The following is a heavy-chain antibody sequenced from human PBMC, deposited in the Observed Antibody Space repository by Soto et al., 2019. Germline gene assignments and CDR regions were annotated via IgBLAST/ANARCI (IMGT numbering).Heavy chain of an antibody. J-gene: IGHJ4*02. D-gene: IGHD5-18*01. CDR1: GYSFSNSG. CDR3: ARGETAMVTGDY. CDR2: ISTYNGNT. Sequence: ASVKVSCKASGYSFSNSGFSWMRQAPGQGLEWMGWISTYNGNTNYAQKFQGRLSMTRDTSTSTAYMELRSLRSDDTAVYYCARGETAMVTGDYWGQGTLVTVSS. V-gene: IGHV1-18*01.